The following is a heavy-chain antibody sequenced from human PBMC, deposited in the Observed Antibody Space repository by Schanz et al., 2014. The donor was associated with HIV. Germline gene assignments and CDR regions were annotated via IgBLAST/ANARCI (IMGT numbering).Heavy chain of an antibody. CDR3: ARDQNVISMVRGVMGGVDY. V-gene: IGHV1-2*02. D-gene: IGHD3-10*01. CDR1: GYTFSDYD. Sequence: QVQLVQSGAEVKKPGASVKVSCETSGYTFSDYDINWVRQAPGQGLEWLGWINPKSGGADNAQKFQGRVTMTRDTSISTAYMELRRLRSDDTAVYYCARDQNVISMVRGVMGGVDYWGQGTLVTVSS. CDR2: INPKSGGA. J-gene: IGHJ4*02.